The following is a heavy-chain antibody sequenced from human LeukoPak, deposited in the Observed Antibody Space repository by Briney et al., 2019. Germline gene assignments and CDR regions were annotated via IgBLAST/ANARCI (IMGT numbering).Heavy chain of an antibody. D-gene: IGHD3-10*01. Sequence: ASVKVSXKASGYTFTGYYIHWVRQAPGQGLEWMGWINPNSGGTNYAQKFQGRVTMTRDTSISTAYMELSRLTSDDTAVYYCARDLYYYASGSYARPYYFDYWGQGTLVTVSS. V-gene: IGHV1-2*02. CDR1: GYTFTGYY. CDR2: INPNSGGT. CDR3: ARDLYYYASGSYARPYYFDY. J-gene: IGHJ4*02.